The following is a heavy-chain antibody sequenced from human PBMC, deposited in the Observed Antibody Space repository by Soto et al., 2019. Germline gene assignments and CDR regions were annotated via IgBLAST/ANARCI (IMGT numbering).Heavy chain of an antibody. CDR3: FFFQAEDGIRDVRSVSAFLLNRSSDL. CDR2: ICNSGST. J-gene: IGHJ2*01. Sequence: GLEWIGCICNSGSTNYTPPLKSRVTISVDTQKNQFSLQLSSVTVADTAFYYCFFFQAEDGIRDVRSVSAFLLNRSSDL. V-gene: IGHV4-59*03. D-gene: IGHD3-10*02.